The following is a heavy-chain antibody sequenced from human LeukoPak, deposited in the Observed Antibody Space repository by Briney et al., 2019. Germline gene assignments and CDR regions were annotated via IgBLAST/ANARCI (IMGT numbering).Heavy chain of an antibody. J-gene: IGHJ5*02. CDR3: ARDSIAAAGAFDP. V-gene: IGHV3-33*01. Sequence: GGSPRLSCAASGFTFSSYGMHWVRQAPGKGLEWVAVIWYDGSNKYYADSVKGRFTISRDNSKNTLYLQMNSLRAEDTAVYYCARDSIAAAGAFDPWGQGTLVTVSS. CDR1: GFTFSSYG. CDR2: IWYDGSNK. D-gene: IGHD6-13*01.